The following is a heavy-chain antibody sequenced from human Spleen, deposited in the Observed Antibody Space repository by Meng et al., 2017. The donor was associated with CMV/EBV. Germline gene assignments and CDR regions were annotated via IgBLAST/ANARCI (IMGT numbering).Heavy chain of an antibody. J-gene: IGHJ4*02. V-gene: IGHV3-72*01. D-gene: IGHD3-3*01. CDR2: SRHRADSSAT. CDR1: AFAFRVHY. CDR3: TVGSGYLIDY. Sequence: CATSAFAFRVHYIRWLRPTPGQGLEWFDHSRHRADSSATEYAACVKGTFDISRDDSKKSVSLQMNSLQTEETAVYYCTVGSGYLIDYWGQGTLVTVSS.